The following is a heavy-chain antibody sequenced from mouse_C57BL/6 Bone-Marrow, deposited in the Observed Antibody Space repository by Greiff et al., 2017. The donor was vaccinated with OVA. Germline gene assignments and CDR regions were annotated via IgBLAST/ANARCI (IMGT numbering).Heavy chain of an antibody. CDR1: GYTFTSYW. V-gene: IGHV1-69*01. D-gene: IGHD1-1*01. Sequence: QVQLQQPGAELVMPGASVKLSCKASGYTFTSYWMHWVKQRPGQGLEWIGEIDPSDSYTNYNQKFKGKSTLTVDKSSSPAYMQLSSLTSEDSAVYYCARGTTVVAPYAMDYWGQGTSVTVSS. CDR3: ARGTTVVAPYAMDY. CDR2: IDPSDSYT. J-gene: IGHJ4*01.